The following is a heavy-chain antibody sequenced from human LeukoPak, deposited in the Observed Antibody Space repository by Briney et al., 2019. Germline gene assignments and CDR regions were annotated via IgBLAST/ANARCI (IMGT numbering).Heavy chain of an antibody. J-gene: IGHJ4*02. V-gene: IGHV3-48*02. Sequence: GGSLRLSCAASGXTFRSYTMNWVRQTPGKGLEWVSYISAIGDSMTYAASVKGRFSISRDNATNSLYLQMNSLRDEDTAVYYCARQFDSWGQGIPVTVSS. CDR1: GXTFRSYT. CDR2: ISAIGDSM. CDR3: ARQFDS.